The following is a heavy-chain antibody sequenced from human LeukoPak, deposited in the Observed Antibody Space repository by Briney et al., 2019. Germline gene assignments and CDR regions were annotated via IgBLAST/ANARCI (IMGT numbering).Heavy chain of an antibody. CDR3: ARECQGVTTMGFDY. V-gene: IGHV4-34*01. CDR2: INHSGST. D-gene: IGHD4-23*01. CDR1: GGSFSGYY. Sequence: SETLSLTCAVYGGSFSGYYWSWIPQPPGKGLDGIGEINHSGSTNYNPSLKSRVTISVDTSKNQFSLKLSSVTAADTAVYYCARECQGVTTMGFDYWGQGTLVTVSS. J-gene: IGHJ4*02.